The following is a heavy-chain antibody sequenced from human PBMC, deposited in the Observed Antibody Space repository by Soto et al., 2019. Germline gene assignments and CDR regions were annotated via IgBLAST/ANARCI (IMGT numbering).Heavy chain of an antibody. CDR3: AKVNTYYDILTARYYFDY. V-gene: IGHV3-23*01. J-gene: IGHJ4*02. Sequence: GGSLRLSCAASGFTFSNYAMSWVRQAPGKGLEWVSAISGSGGSTYYADSVKGRFTISRDNSKNTLYLQMNSLRAEDTAVYHCAKVNTYYDILTARYYFDYWGQGTLVTVSS. D-gene: IGHD3-9*01. CDR1: GFTFSNYA. CDR2: ISGSGGST.